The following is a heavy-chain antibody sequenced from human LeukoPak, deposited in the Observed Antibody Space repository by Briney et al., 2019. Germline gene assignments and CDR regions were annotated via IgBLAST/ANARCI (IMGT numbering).Heavy chain of an antibody. CDR2: IYYSGST. D-gene: IGHD1-1*01. CDR3: AKGHGYYAFDI. Sequence: PSETLSLTCTVPGGSISSYYWSWIRQPPGKGLEWIGYIYYSGSTNYNPSLKSRVTISVDTSKNQFSLKLSSVTAADTAMYYCAKGHGYYAFDIWGQGTMVTVSS. CDR1: GGSISSYY. J-gene: IGHJ3*02. V-gene: IGHV4-59*08.